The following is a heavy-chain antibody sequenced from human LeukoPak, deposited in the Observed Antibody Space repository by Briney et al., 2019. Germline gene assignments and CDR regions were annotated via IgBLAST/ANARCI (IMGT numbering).Heavy chain of an antibody. CDR1: GYTFTSYG. V-gene: IGHV1-69*13. CDR3: ARRTH. Sequence: SVKVSCKASGYTFTSYGISWVRQAPGQGLAGMGGIIPIFGKENYAQKFQGRVTITADESTSTAYMELSSLRSEDTAVYYCARRTHWGQGTLVTVSS. J-gene: IGHJ4*02. CDR2: IIPIFGKE.